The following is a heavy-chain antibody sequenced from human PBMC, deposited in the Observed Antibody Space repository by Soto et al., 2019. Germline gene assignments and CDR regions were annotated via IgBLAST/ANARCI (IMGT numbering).Heavy chain of an antibody. D-gene: IGHD2-2*01. V-gene: IGHV3-23*01. CDR1: GFTFSSYA. Sequence: GGSLRLSCAASGFTFSSYAMSWVRQAPGKGLEWVSAISGSGGSTYYADSVKGRFTISRDNSKNTLYLQMNSLRAEDTAVYYCAKDPSGGIVVVPAAIGPYYYGMDVWGQGTTVTVSS. CDR2: ISGSGGST. CDR3: AKDPSGGIVVVPAAIGPYYYGMDV. J-gene: IGHJ6*02.